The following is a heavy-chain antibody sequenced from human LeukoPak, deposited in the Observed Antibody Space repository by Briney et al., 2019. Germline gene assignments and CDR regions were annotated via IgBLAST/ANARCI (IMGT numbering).Heavy chain of an antibody. CDR2: ISGSGGST. J-gene: IGHJ4*02. Sequence: GGSLRLSCAASGFTFSSYEMSWVRQAPGKGLEWVSAISGSGGSTYYADSVKGRFTTSRDNSKNTLYLQMNSLRAEDTAVYYCAKTSGAEYSSSAEYFDHWGQGTLVTVSS. V-gene: IGHV3-23*01. CDR3: AKTSGAEYSSSAEYFDH. CDR1: GFTFSSYE. D-gene: IGHD6-6*01.